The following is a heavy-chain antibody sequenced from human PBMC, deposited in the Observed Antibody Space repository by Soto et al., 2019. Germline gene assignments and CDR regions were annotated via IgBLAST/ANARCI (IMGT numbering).Heavy chain of an antibody. CDR1: GFTFSSYW. D-gene: IGHD1-1*01. Sequence: GGSLRLSCAASGFTFSSYWMHWVRQAPGKGLVWVSRINSDGSSTSYADSVKGRFTISRDNAKNTLYLQMNSLRAEDTAVYYCARGFTGTPLFDYWGQGTLVTAPQ. J-gene: IGHJ4*02. CDR2: INSDGSST. CDR3: ARGFTGTPLFDY. V-gene: IGHV3-74*01.